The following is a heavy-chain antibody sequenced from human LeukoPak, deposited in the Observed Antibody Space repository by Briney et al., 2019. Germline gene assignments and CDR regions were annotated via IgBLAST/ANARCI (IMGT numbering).Heavy chain of an antibody. CDR2: INHSGST. CDR1: GGSFSGYY. V-gene: IGHV4-34*01. J-gene: IGHJ3*02. Sequence: SETLSLTCAVYGGSFSGYYWGWIRQPPGKGLEWIGEINHSGSTNYNPSLKSRVTISVDTSKNQFSLKLSSVTAADTAVYYCARAPGPQLWLVGAFDIWGQGTMVTVSS. D-gene: IGHD5-18*01. CDR3: ARAPGPQLWLVGAFDI.